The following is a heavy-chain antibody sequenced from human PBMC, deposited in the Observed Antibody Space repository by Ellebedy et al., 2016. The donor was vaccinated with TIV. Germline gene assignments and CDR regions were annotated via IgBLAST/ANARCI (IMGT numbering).Heavy chain of an antibody. CDR3: ARRGYCSGGSCASVPFDY. J-gene: IGHJ4*02. V-gene: IGHV3-48*01. Sequence: GESLKISCAASGFTFSSYSMNWVRQAPGKGLEWVSYISSSSSTIYYADSVKGRFTISRDNAKNTLYLQMNSLRAEDTAVYYCARRGYCSGGSCASVPFDYWGQGTLVTVSS. CDR1: GFTFSSYS. CDR2: ISSSSSTI. D-gene: IGHD2-15*01.